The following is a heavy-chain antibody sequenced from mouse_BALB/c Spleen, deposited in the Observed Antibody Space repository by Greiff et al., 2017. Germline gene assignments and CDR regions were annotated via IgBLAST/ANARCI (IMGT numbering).Heavy chain of an antibody. Sequence: EVQLQESGAELVRPGALVKLSCKASGFNINDYYMHWVKQRPEQGLEWIGWIDPENGNTIYDPKFQGKASITADTSSNTAYLQLSSLTSEDTAVYYCARSYDWYFDVWGAGTTVTVSS. D-gene: IGHD2-12*01. J-gene: IGHJ1*01. CDR3: ARSYDWYFDV. V-gene: IGHV14-1*02. CDR1: GFNINDYY. CDR2: IDPENGNT.